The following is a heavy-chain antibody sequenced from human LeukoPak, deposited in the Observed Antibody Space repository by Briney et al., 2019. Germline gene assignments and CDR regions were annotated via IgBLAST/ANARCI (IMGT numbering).Heavy chain of an antibody. CDR3: ARTGSPTWLYYFDY. V-gene: IGHV3-11*01. D-gene: IGHD3-10*01. J-gene: IGHJ4*02. Sequence: GGSLRLSCAASGFTFSDYYMSWIRQAPGKGLEWVSYISSSGSTIYYADSVKGRFTISRDNAKNSLYPQMNSLRAEDTAVYYCARTGSPTWLYYFDYWGQGTLVTVSS. CDR1: GFTFSDYY. CDR2: ISSSGSTI.